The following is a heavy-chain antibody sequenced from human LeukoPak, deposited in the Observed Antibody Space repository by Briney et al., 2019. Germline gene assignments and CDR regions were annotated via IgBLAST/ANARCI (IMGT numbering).Heavy chain of an antibody. D-gene: IGHD5-24*01. Sequence: GGSLRLSCAASGCTVSSNYMSWVRHTPGKGLEWVSLIYSGGSTYYADSVKGRFTISRDNSKNTLYLQMNSLRAEDTAVYYCASRDKGYYYGMDVWGQGTTVTVAS. CDR1: GCTVSSNY. J-gene: IGHJ6*02. CDR3: ASRDKGYYYGMDV. V-gene: IGHV3-66*01. CDR2: IYSGGST.